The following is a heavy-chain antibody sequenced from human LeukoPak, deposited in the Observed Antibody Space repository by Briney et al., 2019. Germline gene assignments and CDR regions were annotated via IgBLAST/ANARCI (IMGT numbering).Heavy chain of an antibody. CDR2: ISGSGGAT. CDR3: AKDSGGYCSSTSCRRYHYYYGMDV. V-gene: IGHV3-23*01. Sequence: GGSLRLSCAASGFTFSSYPMNWVRQAPGKGLEWVSVISGSGGATFYGDSVQGRFTISRDNSRDTLYLQMNSLTAEDTAVYYCAKDSGGYCSSTSCRRYHYYYGMDVWGQGTTVTVSS. D-gene: IGHD2-2*01. J-gene: IGHJ6*02. CDR1: GFTFSSYP.